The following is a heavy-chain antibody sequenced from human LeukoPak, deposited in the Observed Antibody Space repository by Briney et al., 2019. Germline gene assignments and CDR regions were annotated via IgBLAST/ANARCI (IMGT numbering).Heavy chain of an antibody. CDR3: AASRGLLWFGELDY. V-gene: IGHV1-58*02. CDR1: GFTFTSSA. D-gene: IGHD3-10*01. J-gene: IGHJ4*02. Sequence: SVKVSCKASGFTFTSSAMQWVRQARGQRLEWIGWIVVGSGNTNYAQKFQERVTITRDMSTSTAYMELCSLRSEDTAVYYCAASRGLLWFGELDYWGQGTLVTVSS. CDR2: IVVGSGNT.